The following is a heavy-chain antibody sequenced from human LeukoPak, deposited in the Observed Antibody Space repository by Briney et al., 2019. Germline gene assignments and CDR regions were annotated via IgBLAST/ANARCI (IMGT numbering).Heavy chain of an antibody. CDR2: IYYSGST. V-gene: IGHV4-59*01. J-gene: IGHJ5*02. CDR3: ARGHSGRGGIDP. Sequence: SETLSLTCTVSGGSISSYYGNWIRKPPGKGLEWIGYIYYSGSTNYNPSLKSRVTISVDTSKNQFSLKLSSVTAADTAVYYCARGHSGRGGIDPWGQGTLVTVSS. D-gene: IGHD3-10*02. CDR1: GGSISSYY.